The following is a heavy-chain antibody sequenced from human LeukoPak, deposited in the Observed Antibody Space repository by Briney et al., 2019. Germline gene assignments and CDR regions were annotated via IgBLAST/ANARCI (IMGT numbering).Heavy chain of an antibody. CDR2: ISGSGGST. CDR1: GFTFSSYA. V-gene: IGHV3-23*01. Sequence: PGGSLRLSCAASGFTFSSYAMSWVRQAPGKGLEWVSAISGSGGSTYYADSVKGRFTISRDNPKNTLYLQMNSLRAEDTAVYYCAKDRGPAYYDSSGYDYWGQGTLVTVSS. J-gene: IGHJ4*02. CDR3: AKDRGPAYYDSSGYDY. D-gene: IGHD3-22*01.